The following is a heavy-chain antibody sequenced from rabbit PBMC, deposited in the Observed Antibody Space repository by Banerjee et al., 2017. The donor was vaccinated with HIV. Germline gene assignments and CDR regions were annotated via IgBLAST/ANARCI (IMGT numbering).Heavy chain of an antibody. CDR2: INAVTGKA. Sequence: QQQLVESGGGLVKPEGSLKLSCIASGFSFSNKAVMCWVRQAPGKGLEWIACINAVTGKAVYASWAEGRFTFSKTSSTTVTLQMTSLTAADTATYFCAKDMGVAAGYFFNLRGPGTLVTVS. CDR3: AKDMGVAAGYFFNL. V-gene: IGHV1S45*01. D-gene: IGHD4-1*01. CDR1: GFSFSNKAV. J-gene: IGHJ4*01.